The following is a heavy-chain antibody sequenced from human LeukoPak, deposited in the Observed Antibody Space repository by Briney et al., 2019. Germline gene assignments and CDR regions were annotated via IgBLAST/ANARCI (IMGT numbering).Heavy chain of an antibody. CDR2: INPRGGTT. D-gene: IGHD6-13*01. J-gene: IGHJ4*02. CDR1: GYTFTSYY. CDR3: ARGIATAGYDY. V-gene: IGHV1-46*01. Sequence: ASVKVSCKASGYTFTSYYLHWVRQAPGQGLEWMGIINPRGGTTSFAQKFQSRVTMTRDTSTSTVYMDLSSLRSNDTAVYYCARGIATAGYDYWGQGTLVTVSS.